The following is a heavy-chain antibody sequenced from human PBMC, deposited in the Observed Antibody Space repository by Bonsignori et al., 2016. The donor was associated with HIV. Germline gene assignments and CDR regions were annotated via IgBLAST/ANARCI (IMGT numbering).Heavy chain of an antibody. D-gene: IGHD3-22*01. Sequence: PGKGLEWIGYIYYSGSTNYNPSLKSRVTISVDTSKNQFSLKLSSVTAADTAVYYCARGPRYYDSSGYYYLNYWGQGTLVTVSS. CDR3: ARGPRYYDSSGYYYLNY. CDR2: IYYSGST. V-gene: IGHV4-59*13. J-gene: IGHJ4*02.